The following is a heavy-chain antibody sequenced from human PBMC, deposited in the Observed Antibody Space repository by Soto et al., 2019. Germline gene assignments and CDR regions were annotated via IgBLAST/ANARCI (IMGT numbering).Heavy chain of an antibody. CDR1: GGSFSGYY. V-gene: IGHV4-34*01. CDR2: INHSGST. D-gene: IGHD2-2*01. Sequence: QVQLQQWGAGLLKPSETLSLTCAVYGGSFSGYYWSWIRQPPGKGLEWIGEINHSGSTNCNPSLKSRVTISVDTSKNQFSLKLSSVTAADTAVYYCARDGYCSSTSCYWFDPWGQGTLVTVSS. CDR3: ARDGYCSSTSCYWFDP. J-gene: IGHJ5*02.